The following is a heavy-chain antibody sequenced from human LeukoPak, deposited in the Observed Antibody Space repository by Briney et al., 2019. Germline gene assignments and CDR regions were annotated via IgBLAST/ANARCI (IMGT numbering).Heavy chain of an antibody. Sequence: ASVKVSCKASGGTFSSYAISWVRQAPGQGLEWMGGIIPIFGTANYAQKFQGRVTITADKSTSTAYMELSSLRSEDTAVYYCATPRYCSSTSCYALMDWGQGTLVTVSS. CDR1: GGTFSSYA. D-gene: IGHD2-2*01. V-gene: IGHV1-69*06. J-gene: IGHJ4*02. CDR2: IIPIFGTA. CDR3: ATPRYCSSTSCYALMD.